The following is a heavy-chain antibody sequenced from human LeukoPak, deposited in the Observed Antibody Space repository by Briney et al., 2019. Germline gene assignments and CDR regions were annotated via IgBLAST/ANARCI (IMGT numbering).Heavy chain of an antibody. J-gene: IGHJ4*02. D-gene: IGHD3-3*01. Sequence: GGSLRLSCAASGFTFNNYAMGWVRQPPGKGLEWLSAIDGGGDATKYADSVKGRFTISRDNSKNTLYLQMNSLRAEDTAVYYCAKAEYYDFWSGSNWGQGTLVTVSS. CDR3: AKAEYYDFWSGSN. CDR2: IDGGGDAT. CDR1: GFTFNNYA. V-gene: IGHV3-23*01.